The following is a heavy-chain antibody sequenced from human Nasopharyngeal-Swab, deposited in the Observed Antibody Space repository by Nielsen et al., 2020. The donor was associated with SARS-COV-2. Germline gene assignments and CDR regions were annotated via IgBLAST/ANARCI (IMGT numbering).Heavy chain of an antibody. J-gene: IGHJ4*02. CDR1: GFTFSSYA. V-gene: IGHV3-23*01. CDR2: ISGSGGST. D-gene: IGHD3-22*01. CDR3: AILDSSGYRPLTG. Sequence: GESLKISCAASGFTFSSYAMSWVRQAPGKGPEWVSAISGSGGSTYYADSVKGRFTISRDNSKNTLYLQMNSLRAEDTAVYYCAILDSSGYRPLTGWGQGTLVTVSS.